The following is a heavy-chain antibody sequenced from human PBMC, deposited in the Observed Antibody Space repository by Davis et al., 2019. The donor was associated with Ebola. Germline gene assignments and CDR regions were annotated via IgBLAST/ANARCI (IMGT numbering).Heavy chain of an antibody. J-gene: IGHJ4*02. V-gene: IGHV3-23*01. D-gene: IGHD6-6*01. Sequence: GESLKISCVASQFTFSSYAMGWVRQAPGKALEWLSVISGTGATSYYADSVRGRFTISRDNSKNTLYLQMGRLRSDDTAMYYCVRDFFEFSSSSFSDSWGQGTLVTVSS. CDR3: VRDFFEFSSSSFSDS. CDR1: QFTFSSYA. CDR2: ISGTGATS.